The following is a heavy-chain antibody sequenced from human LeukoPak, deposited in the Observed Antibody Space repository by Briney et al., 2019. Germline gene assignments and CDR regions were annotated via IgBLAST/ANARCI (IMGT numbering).Heavy chain of an antibody. CDR1: GFTFSSYW. V-gene: IGHV3-7*03. CDR2: IKQDGSEK. J-gene: IGHJ4*02. Sequence: GGSLRLSCAASGFTFSSYWMSWVRQAPGKGLEWVANIKQDGSEKYYVDSVKGRFTISRDNAKNSLYLQMNSLRAEDMAVYYCARDEGYCSGGSCGEGSDYWGQGTLVTVSS. CDR3: ARDEGYCSGGSCGEGSDY. D-gene: IGHD2-15*01.